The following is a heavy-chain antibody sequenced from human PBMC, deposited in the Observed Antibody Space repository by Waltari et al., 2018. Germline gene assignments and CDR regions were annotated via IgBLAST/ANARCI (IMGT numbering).Heavy chain of an antibody. J-gene: IGHJ4*02. CDR3: AAGTPLRFFVH. CDR2: SIHTFQKV. CDR1: GGSFPTFG. V-gene: IGHV1-69*01. Sequence: QVQLVQSGAEVKTPGSSVKVSCKAAGGSFPTFGLYWVRQAPGQGLEWKGGSIHTFQKVAYAHEFQGRVSITADDYTGTAYMELTSLRFEDTAVYYCAAGTPLRFFVHWGQGTRVTVSS.